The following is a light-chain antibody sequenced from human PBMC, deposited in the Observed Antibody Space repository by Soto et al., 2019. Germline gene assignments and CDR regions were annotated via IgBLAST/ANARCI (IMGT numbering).Light chain of an antibody. CDR2: WAS. CDR3: QQYYSSPTWT. CDR1: QSFLYSSNNKNY. V-gene: IGKV4-1*01. Sequence: IVMTQSPDSLAVSLGERDTINCKSSQSFLYSSNNKNYLAWYQQKPGQPPKLLIYWASTRESGVPDRFSGSGSGTDFTLTISSLQAEDVAVYHCQQYYSSPTWTFGQGTKVDI. J-gene: IGKJ1*01.